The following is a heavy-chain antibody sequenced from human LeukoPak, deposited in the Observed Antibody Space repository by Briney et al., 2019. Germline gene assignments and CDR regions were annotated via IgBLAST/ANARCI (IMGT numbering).Heavy chain of an antibody. J-gene: IGHJ3*02. CDR1: GYTFSNFG. CDR3: AKDFYNSGGRWYDCFGI. Sequence: ASVKVSCKASGYTFSNFGISWVRQAPGQGLEWMGWSSAYNDDTHYAQKFQGRVTMTTDTSTNTAYMDLRSLRSDDTAMYYCAKDFYNSGGRWYDCFGIWGQGTMVTVSS. CDR2: SSAYNDDT. D-gene: IGHD2-15*01. V-gene: IGHV1-18*01.